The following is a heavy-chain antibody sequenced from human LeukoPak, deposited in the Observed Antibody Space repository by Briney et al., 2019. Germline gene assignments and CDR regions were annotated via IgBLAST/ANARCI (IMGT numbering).Heavy chain of an antibody. CDR1: GGSISSYY. CDR2: IYYSGGT. J-gene: IGHJ3*02. D-gene: IGHD3-3*01. V-gene: IGHV4-59*01. CDR3: AGSPPFIYDFWSGVTRGMCPDAFDI. Sequence: PSETLSLTCTVSGGSISSYYWSWIRQPPGKGLEWIGYIYYSGGTNYNPSLKSRVTISVDTSKNQFSLKLSSVTAADTAVYYCAGSPPFIYDFWSGVTRGMCPDAFDIWGQGTMVTVSS.